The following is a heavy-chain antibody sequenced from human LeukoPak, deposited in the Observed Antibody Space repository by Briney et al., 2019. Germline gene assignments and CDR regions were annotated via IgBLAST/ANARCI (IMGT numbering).Heavy chain of an antibody. CDR3: ARSGYCSGGSCFSYFDY. V-gene: IGHV4-59*01. D-gene: IGHD2-15*01. CDR1: GGSISSYY. J-gene: IGHJ4*02. Sequence: PSETLSLTCTVSGGSISSYYWSWIRQPPGKGLEWIGYIYYSGSTNYNPSLKSRVTISVDTSKNQFSLKLSSVTAADTAVYYCARSGYCSGGSCFSYFDYWGQGTLVTVSS. CDR2: IYYSGST.